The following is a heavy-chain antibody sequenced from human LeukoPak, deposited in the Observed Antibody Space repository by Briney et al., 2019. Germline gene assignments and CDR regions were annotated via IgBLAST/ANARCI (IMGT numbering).Heavy chain of an antibody. Sequence: PGGSLRLSCAASGFTFSSYWMHWVRQAPGKGLVWVSRINSDGSSTCYADSVKGRFTISRDNAKNTLYLQMNSLRAEDTAVYYCARERMTGIGFDYWGQGTLVTVSS. CDR3: ARERMTGIGFDY. D-gene: IGHD2-15*01. J-gene: IGHJ4*02. CDR1: GFTFSSYW. V-gene: IGHV3-74*01. CDR2: INSDGSST.